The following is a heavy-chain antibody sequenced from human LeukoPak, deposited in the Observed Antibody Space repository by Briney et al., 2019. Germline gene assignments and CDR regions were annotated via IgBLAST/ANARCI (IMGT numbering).Heavy chain of an antibody. Sequence: KPSETLSLTCTVSGGSISSSSYYWGWIRQPPGKGLEWVSSISSSSSYIYYADSVKGRFTISRDNAKNSLYLQMNSLRAEDTAVYYCARDRKNNDFWSDYLFYYYYYMDVWGKGTTVTVSS. CDR3: ARDRKNNDFWSDYLFYYYYYMDV. CDR2: ISSSSSYI. V-gene: IGHV3-21*01. CDR1: GGSISSSS. J-gene: IGHJ6*03. D-gene: IGHD3-3*01.